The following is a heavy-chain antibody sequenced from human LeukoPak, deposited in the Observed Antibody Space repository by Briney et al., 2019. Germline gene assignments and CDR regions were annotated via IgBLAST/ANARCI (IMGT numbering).Heavy chain of an antibody. J-gene: IGHJ6*02. D-gene: IGHD3-10*01. CDR2: INSDGSST. CDR1: GFTFSSYW. Sequence: GGSLRLSCAASGFTFSSYWMHWVRQAPGKGLVWVSRINSDGSSTSCADSVKGRFTISRDNSKNTLYLQMNSLRAEDTAVYYCARAEAYYYGSGSYPNYYYYGMDVWGQGTTVTVSS. V-gene: IGHV3-74*01. CDR3: ARAEAYYYGSGSYPNYYYYGMDV.